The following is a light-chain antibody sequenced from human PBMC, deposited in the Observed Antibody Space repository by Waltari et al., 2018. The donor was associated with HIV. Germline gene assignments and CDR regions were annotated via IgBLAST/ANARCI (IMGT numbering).Light chain of an antibody. CDR2: VVR. Sequence: QSALTQPASVSGSPGQSITISCPGTSSDGGSYNLVPWYQQPPGKAPKPMVYVVRQRPSVGSNGFSGSKSGNTASLTISGLQAEVEADYSCCSYAGSSTWVFGGGTKLTVL. J-gene: IGLJ3*02. V-gene: IGLV2-23*02. CDR3: CSYAGSSTWV. CDR1: SSDGGSYNL.